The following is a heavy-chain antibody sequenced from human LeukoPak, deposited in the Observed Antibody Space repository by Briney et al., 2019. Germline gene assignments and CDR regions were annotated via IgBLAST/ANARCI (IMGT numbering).Heavy chain of an antibody. CDR2: FDPEDGET. Sequence: ASVKVSCKVSGYTLTELSMHWVRQAPGKGLEWMGGFDPEDGETIYAQKFQGRVTMTEDTSTDTAYMELSSLRSEDTAVYYCAIRLPHDYGGNGDAFDIWGQGAMVTVSS. V-gene: IGHV1-24*01. D-gene: IGHD4-23*01. J-gene: IGHJ3*02. CDR3: AIRLPHDYGGNGDAFDI. CDR1: GYTLTELS.